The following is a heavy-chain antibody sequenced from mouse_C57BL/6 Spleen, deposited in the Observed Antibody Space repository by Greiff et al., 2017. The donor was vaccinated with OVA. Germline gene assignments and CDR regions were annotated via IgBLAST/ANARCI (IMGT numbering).Heavy chain of an antibody. J-gene: IGHJ3*01. CDR1: GFTFSDYG. Sequence: EVKVVESGGGLVKPGGSLKLSCAASGFTFSDYGMHWVRQAPEKGLEWVAYISSGSSTIYYAHPVKGRFPISSDNAKNTLFLQMTSRRSEDTAMYYCATYGTRADWGQGTMVTVSA. V-gene: IGHV5-17*01. D-gene: IGHD1-1*01. CDR3: ATYGTRAD. CDR2: ISSGSSTI.